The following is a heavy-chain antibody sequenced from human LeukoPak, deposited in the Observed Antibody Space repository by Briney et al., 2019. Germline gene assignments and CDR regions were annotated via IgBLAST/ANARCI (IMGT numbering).Heavy chain of an antibody. V-gene: IGHV3-7*04. CDR2: INQDGSAK. CDR3: ARERSQGMDY. Sequence: PGGSLRLSCAASGFTFSNTWDWMTWVRQAPGKGLEWVANINQDGSAKYYVNSVKGRFTLSRDDAKKSLYLQMNSLRVEDTAVYHCARERSQGMDYWGQGTLVTVSS. CDR1: GFTFSNTWDW. J-gene: IGHJ4*02. D-gene: IGHD3-10*01.